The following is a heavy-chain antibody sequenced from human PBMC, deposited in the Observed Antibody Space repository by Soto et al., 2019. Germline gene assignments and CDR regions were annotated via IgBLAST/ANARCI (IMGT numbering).Heavy chain of an antibody. V-gene: IGHV3-23*01. CDR3: AKSLGAVSDFSNAFDI. D-gene: IGHD1-26*01. CDR2: ISGSGGST. CDR1: GFTFSSYA. J-gene: IGHJ3*02. Sequence: GGSLRLSCAASGFTFSSYAMSWVRQAPGKGLEWVSAISGSGGSTYYADSVKGRFTISRDNSKNTLYLQMNSLRAEDTAVYYCAKSLGAVSDFSNAFDIWGQGTMVTVSS.